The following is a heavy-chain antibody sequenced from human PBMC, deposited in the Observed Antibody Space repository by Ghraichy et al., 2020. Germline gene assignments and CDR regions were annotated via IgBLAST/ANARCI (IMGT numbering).Heavy chain of an antibody. CDR3: ARDMVVGATKYAFDI. D-gene: IGHD1-26*01. CDR2: IYYSGST. J-gene: IGHJ3*02. V-gene: IGHV4-59*01. CDR1: GDSISGYY. Sequence: SETLSLTCTVSGDSISGYYWSWIRQPPGKGLEWIGYIYYSGSTNYNPSLKSRLTISVDTSKNQFSLKLSSVTAADTAVYYCARDMVVGATKYAFDIWGQGTMVSVSS.